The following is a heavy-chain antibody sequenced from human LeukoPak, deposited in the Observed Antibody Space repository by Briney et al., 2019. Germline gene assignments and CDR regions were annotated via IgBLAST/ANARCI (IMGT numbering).Heavy chain of an antibody. V-gene: IGHV3-30*04. D-gene: IGHD3-22*01. CDR2: ISFHGTDS. CDR1: GFTFISYA. CDR3: ARDFRDYDSSGDDAFDI. Sequence: QSGGSLRLSCAASGFTFISYAIHWVRQAPGKGLEWVAVISFHGTDSFYADSVKGRFTISRDNAKNSLYLQMNSLRAEDTAVYYCARDFRDYDSSGDDAFDIWGQGTMVTVSS. J-gene: IGHJ3*02.